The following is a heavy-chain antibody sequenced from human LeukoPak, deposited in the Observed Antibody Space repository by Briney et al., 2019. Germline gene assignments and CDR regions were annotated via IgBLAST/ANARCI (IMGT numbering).Heavy chain of an antibody. V-gene: IGHV5-51*01. CDR1: GYSFTSYW. Sequence: GESLKISCKGSGYSFTSYWIGWVRQMPGKGLEWMGIIYPGDSDTRYSPSFQGQVTISADKSIGTAYLQWSSLKASDTAMYYCARGGNIVATSYDAFDIWGQGTMVTVSS. CDR2: IYPGDSDT. J-gene: IGHJ3*02. CDR3: ARGGNIVATSYDAFDI. D-gene: IGHD5-12*01.